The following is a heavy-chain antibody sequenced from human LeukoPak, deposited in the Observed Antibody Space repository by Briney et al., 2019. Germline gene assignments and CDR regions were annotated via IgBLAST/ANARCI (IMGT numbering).Heavy chain of an antibody. V-gene: IGHV1-46*01. CDR2: IHPSGGIT. D-gene: IGHD1-26*01. Sequence: GASVKVSCKASGYTFTSYYIHWVRQAPGQGLEWLGVIHPSGGITTYAQRFQGRVTLNRDTSRSTVYMELSSLRSEDTAVYYCARGTSGSYYSWGQGTLVIVSS. CDR1: GYTFTSYY. CDR3: ARGTSGSYYS. J-gene: IGHJ4*02.